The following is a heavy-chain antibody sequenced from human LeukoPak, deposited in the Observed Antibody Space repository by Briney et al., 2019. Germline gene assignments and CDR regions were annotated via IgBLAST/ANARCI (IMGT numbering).Heavy chain of an antibody. V-gene: IGHV4-59*01. Sequence: SETLSLTCTVSGGSISSYYWSWMRQPPGKGLEWIGYIYYSGSTNYNPSLKSRVTMSVDTSKNQFSLKLSSVTAADTAVYYCASVGTYYDILTGYSAQYYFDYWGQGTLVTVSS. CDR1: GGSISSYY. D-gene: IGHD3-9*01. CDR2: IYYSGST. J-gene: IGHJ4*02. CDR3: ASVGTYYDILTGYSAQYYFDY.